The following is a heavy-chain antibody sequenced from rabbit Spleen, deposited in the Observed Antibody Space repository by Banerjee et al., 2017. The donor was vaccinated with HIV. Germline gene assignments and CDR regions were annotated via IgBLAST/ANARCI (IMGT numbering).Heavy chain of an antibody. CDR3: ARDLPDIIGWNFGF. CDR1: GVSFSDRDV. J-gene: IGHJ3*01. CDR2: INASTGKP. V-gene: IGHV1S45*01. Sequence: QEQLVESGGGLVQPDGSLTLTCKAAGVSFSDRDVMCWVRQAPGKGLEWIACINASTGKPVYATWASGRFTISRTSSTTVTLRMTSLTVADRATYFCARDLPDIIGWNFGFWGQGTLVTVS. D-gene: IGHD1-1*01.